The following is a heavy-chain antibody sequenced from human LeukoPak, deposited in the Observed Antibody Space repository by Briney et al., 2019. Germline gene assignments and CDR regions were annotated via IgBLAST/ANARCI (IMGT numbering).Heavy chain of an antibody. CDR3: AGDRAGGAYHYASTGYYY. CDR1: GFTFSDYS. J-gene: IGHJ4*02. Sequence: GGSLRLSCAASGFTFSDYSMNWVRQAPGKGLEWVSYISSSTSTIYYADSVRGPFTISRDNAKNSLYLQMNSLRAEDTAVYSCAGDRAGGAYHYASTGYYYWGQGTLVTVSS. D-gene: IGHD3-22*01. CDR2: ISSSTSTI. V-gene: IGHV3-48*01.